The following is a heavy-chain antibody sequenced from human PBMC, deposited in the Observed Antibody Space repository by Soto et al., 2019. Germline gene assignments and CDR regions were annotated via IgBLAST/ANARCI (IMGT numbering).Heavy chain of an antibody. D-gene: IGHD3-10*01. CDR1: GYTFTSYD. V-gene: IGHV1-8*01. Sequence: ASVKVSCKASGYTFTSYDINWARQATGQGLEWMGWMNPNSGNTGYAQKFQGRVTMTRNTSISTAYMELSSLRSEDTAVYYCARANKITMVRGVIPRGMDVWGQGTTVTVSS. CDR2: MNPNSGNT. J-gene: IGHJ6*02. CDR3: ARANKITMVRGVIPRGMDV.